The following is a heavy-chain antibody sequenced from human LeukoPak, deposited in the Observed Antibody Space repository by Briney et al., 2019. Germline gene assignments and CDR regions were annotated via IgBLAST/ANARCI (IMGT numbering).Heavy chain of an antibody. D-gene: IGHD3-22*01. CDR1: GFTFSNNA. CDR2: ISYDGSNK. V-gene: IGHV3-30*03. CDR3: ARGIGYSPGLGKWVDP. J-gene: IGHJ5*02. Sequence: GGSLRLSCAASGFTFSNNAMHWVRQAPGKGLEWVAVISYDGSNKYHADSVKGRFTISRDNSKNTLYLQMNSLRAEDTAVYYCARGIGYSPGLGKWVDPWGQGTLVTVSS.